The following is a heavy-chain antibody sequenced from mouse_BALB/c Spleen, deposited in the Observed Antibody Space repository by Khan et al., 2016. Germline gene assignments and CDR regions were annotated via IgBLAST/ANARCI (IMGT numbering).Heavy chain of an antibody. CDR1: GFTFTDYY. CDR3: ARDNDYPWFAY. D-gene: IGHD2-4*01. Sequence: EVELVESGGGLVQPGGSLRLSCATSGFTFTDYYMSWVRQPPGKALEWLGFIRNKANGYKTEYSASVKGRFTISRDNSQSILYLQMNTLRAEDSATYYCARDNDYPWFAYWGQGTLVTVSA. V-gene: IGHV7-3*02. J-gene: IGHJ3*01. CDR2: IRNKANGYKT.